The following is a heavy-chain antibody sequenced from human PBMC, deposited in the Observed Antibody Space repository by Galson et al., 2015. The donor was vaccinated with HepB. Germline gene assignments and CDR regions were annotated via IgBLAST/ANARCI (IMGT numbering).Heavy chain of an antibody. D-gene: IGHD4-17*01. J-gene: IGHJ5*02. CDR1: GGTFSSYT. Sequence: SVKVSCKASGGTFSSYTISWVRQAPGQGLEWMGRIIPILGIANYAQKFQGRVTITADKSTSTAYMELSSLRSEDTAVYYCARALDSTTVTTRGGGNWFDPWGQGTLVTVSS. CDR3: ARALDSTTVTTRGGGNWFDP. V-gene: IGHV1-69*02. CDR2: IIPILGIA.